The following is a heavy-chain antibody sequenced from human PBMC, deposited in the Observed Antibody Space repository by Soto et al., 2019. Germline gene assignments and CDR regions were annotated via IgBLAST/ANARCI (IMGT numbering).Heavy chain of an antibody. CDR2: LSGSGTST. CDR3: AKATTNGGWFNPFDS. V-gene: IGHV3-23*01. Sequence: GGALRLSRAASGFSFVNYAMNWVRQAPGKGLEWVSGLSGSGTSTYYADSVKGRFTISRDNSRDTLFLQMNSLNADDTAVYYCAKATTNGGWFNPFDSWGQGALVTVSS. J-gene: IGHJ4*02. CDR1: GFSFVNYA. D-gene: IGHD6-19*01.